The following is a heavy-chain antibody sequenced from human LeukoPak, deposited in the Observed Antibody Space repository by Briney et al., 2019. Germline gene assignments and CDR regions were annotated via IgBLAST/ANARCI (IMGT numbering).Heavy chain of an antibody. CDR2: ISGSGGST. CDR3: ASAPYDILTGQNWYFDL. V-gene: IGHV3-23*01. CDR1: GFTFSSYA. D-gene: IGHD3-9*01. J-gene: IGHJ2*01. Sequence: GGSLRLSCAASGFTFSSYAMSWVRQAPGKGLEWVSAISGSGGSTYYADSVKGRFTISRDNSKNSLYLQMNSLRPEDTAVYYCASAPYDILTGQNWYFDLWGRGTVVTVSS.